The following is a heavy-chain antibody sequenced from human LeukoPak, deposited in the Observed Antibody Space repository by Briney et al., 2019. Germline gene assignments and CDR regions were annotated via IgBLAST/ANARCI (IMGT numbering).Heavy chain of an antibody. CDR1: GGSFSGYY. J-gene: IGHJ5*02. V-gene: IGHV4-34*01. D-gene: IGHD6-19*01. Sequence: SETLSLTCAVYGGSFSGYYWSWIRQPPGKGLEWIGEINHSGSTNYNPSLKSRVTISVDTSKNQFSLKLSSVTAADTAVYYCARRRYSSGWYRGWFDPWGQGTLVTVSS. CDR3: ARRRYSSGWYRGWFDP. CDR2: INHSGST.